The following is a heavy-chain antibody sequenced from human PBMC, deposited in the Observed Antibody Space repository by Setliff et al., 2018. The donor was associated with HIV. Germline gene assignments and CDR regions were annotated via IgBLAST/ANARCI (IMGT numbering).Heavy chain of an antibody. D-gene: IGHD3-10*01. CDR3: AREVNIPVRGITDDAFDI. V-gene: IGHV4-30-4*08. J-gene: IGHJ3*02. CDR2: IYYSGNS. CDR1: GASMSSGDYY. Sequence: PSETLSLTCTVSGASMSSGDYYWSWIRQPPGKGLEWIGYIYYSGNSYYNPSLKNRVTLSVDTSKNQFSLKVNSVTAADTAVYYCAREVNIPVRGITDDAFDIWGQGTMVTVSS.